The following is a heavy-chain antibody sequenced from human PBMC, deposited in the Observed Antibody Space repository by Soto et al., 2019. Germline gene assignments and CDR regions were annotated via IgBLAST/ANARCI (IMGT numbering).Heavy chain of an antibody. CDR1: GYTFTSYY. Sequence: QVQLGQSGAEVKKPGASVRLSCKASGYTFTSYYIHWMRQAPGQGLEWMGIINPSSGSASYAQKFQGRLTMTRDTSTSTVFMGLNSLTSEDTAIYYCARDAFGGCCSWGQGTLVTVSS. D-gene: IGHD2-15*01. V-gene: IGHV1-46*01. CDR3: ARDAFGGCCS. J-gene: IGHJ5*02. CDR2: INPSSGSA.